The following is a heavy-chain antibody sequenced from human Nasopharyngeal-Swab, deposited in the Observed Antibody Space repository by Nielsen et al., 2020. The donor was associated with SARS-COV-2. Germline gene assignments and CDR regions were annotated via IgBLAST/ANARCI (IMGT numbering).Heavy chain of an antibody. V-gene: IGHV3-11*06. D-gene: IGHD3-10*01. CDR3: ARDLMGTYYYGSGSYGAFDI. Sequence: GESLKISCAASGFTFSDYYMSWIRQAPGKGLEWVSYISSSSSYTNYADSVKGQFTISRDNAKNSLYLQMNSLRAEDTAVYYCARDLMGTYYYGSGSYGAFDIWGQGTMVTVSS. CDR2: ISSSSSYT. J-gene: IGHJ3*02. CDR1: GFTFSDYY.